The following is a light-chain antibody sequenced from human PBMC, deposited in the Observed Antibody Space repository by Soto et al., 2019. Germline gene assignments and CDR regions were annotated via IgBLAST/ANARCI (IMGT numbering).Light chain of an antibody. J-gene: IGLJ1*01. CDR3: SAYTTTSTAFV. CDR1: SSDVGSYDY. Sequence: QSALTQPASVSGSPGQSITISCTGSSSDVGSYDYGSWYQQHPGKVPKLMIYDVSNRPSGVSNRFSGSKSGNTASLTISGLHAEDEDDYYCSAYTTTSTAFVVGPGTKLTVL. V-gene: IGLV2-14*01. CDR2: DVS.